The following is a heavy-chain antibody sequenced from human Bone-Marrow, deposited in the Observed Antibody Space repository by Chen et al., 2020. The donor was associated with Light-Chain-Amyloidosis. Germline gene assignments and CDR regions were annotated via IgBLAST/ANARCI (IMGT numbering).Heavy chain of an antibody. Sequence: EVQLVESGGGLIQPGGSLRLSCAASGFTVSSNYMSWVRQAPGKGLEWVSVIYSGGSTYYADSVKGRFTISRDNSKNTMYLQMNSLRAEDTAVYYCARLGYCSGGSCDSYAFDIWGQGTMVTVSS. CDR2: IYSGGST. CDR1: GFTVSSNY. J-gene: IGHJ3*02. CDR3: ARLGYCSGGSCDSYAFDI. D-gene: IGHD2-15*01. V-gene: IGHV3-53*01.